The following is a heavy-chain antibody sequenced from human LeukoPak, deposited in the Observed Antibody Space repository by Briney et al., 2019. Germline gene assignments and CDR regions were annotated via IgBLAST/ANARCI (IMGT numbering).Heavy chain of an antibody. CDR1: GGSISSHY. CDR2: IYYGGST. Sequence: NPSETLSLTCSVSGGSISSHYWSWIRQPPGKGLEWIGYIYYGGSTNYNPSLKSRVTISMDTSKSQFSLKLSSVTAADTAVYYCARVGGCRSTSCSWKHYNYYMDVWGKGTTVTVSS. D-gene: IGHD2-2*01. V-gene: IGHV4-59*11. CDR3: ARVGGCRSTSCSWKHYNYYMDV. J-gene: IGHJ6*03.